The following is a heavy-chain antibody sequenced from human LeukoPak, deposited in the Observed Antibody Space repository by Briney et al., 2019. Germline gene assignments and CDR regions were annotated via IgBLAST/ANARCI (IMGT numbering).Heavy chain of an antibody. CDR3: ARHLNPSYYDILTGYFYFDY. CDR1: GGSISSSSYY. CDR2: IYYSGST. J-gene: IGHJ4*02. Sequence: SETLSLTCTVSGGSISSSSYYWGWIRQPPGKGLEWIVSIYYSGSTYYNPSLKSRVTISVDTSKNQFSLKLSSVTAADTAVYYCARHLNPSYYDILTGYFYFDYWGQGTLVTVSS. D-gene: IGHD3-9*01. V-gene: IGHV4-39*01.